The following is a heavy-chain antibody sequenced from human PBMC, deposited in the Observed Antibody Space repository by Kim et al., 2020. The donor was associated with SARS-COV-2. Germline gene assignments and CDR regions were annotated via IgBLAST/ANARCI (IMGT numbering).Heavy chain of an antibody. CDR2: IRSKTNGWAT. J-gene: IGHJ3*02. CDR3: TCVLAANSGFWCAFGI. Sequence: GGSLRLSCAASGFTFSDSSIHWVRQASGKGLAWVGRIRSKTNGWATAYAASVRGRFTISRDDSKNTLYLQMNNLKTEDTAVYYCTCVLAANSGFWCAFGIWGRGTTVTVSS. CDR1: GFTFSDSS. D-gene: IGHD3-3*01. V-gene: IGHV3-73*01.